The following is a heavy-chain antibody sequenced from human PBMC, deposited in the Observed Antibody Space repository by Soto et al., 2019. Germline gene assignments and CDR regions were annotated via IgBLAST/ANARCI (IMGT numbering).Heavy chain of an antibody. D-gene: IGHD2-15*01. CDR2: FDPEDGET. CDR1: GYTLTELS. V-gene: IGHV1-24*01. CDR3: ATDLYCSRGSLRPT. J-gene: IGHJ4*02. Sequence: ASVKVSCKVSGYTLTELSMHWVRQAPGKGLEWMGGFDPEDGETIYAQKFQGRVTMTEDTSTDTAYMELSSLRSEDTAVYYCATDLYCSRGSLRPTWGQGTLVIVSS.